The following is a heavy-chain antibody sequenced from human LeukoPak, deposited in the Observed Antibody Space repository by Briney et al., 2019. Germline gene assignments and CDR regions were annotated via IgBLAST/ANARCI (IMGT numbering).Heavy chain of an antibody. CDR2: IYYSGST. CDR3: ARDYQLVNFFDY. CDR1: GNSISSGDYY. J-gene: IGHJ4*02. D-gene: IGHD6-6*01. V-gene: IGHV4-61*10. Sequence: SETLSLTCTVSGNSISSGDYYWSWIRQPAGKGLEWIGYIYYSGSTNYNPSLKSRVTISVDTSKNQFSLKLSSVTAADTAVYYCARDYQLVNFFDYWGQGTLVTVSS.